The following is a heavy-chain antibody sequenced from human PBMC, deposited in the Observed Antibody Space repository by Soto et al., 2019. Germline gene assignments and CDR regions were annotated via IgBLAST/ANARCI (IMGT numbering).Heavy chain of an antibody. D-gene: IGHD3-9*01. CDR3: ARLRGYFDWLGDLY. CDR1: GGSISSSSYY. J-gene: IGHJ4*02. V-gene: IGHV4-39*01. CDR2: IYYSGST. Sequence: PSETLSLTCTVSGGSISSSSYYWGWIRQPPGKGLEWIGSIYYSGSTYYNPSLKSRVTISVDTSKNQFSLKLSSVTAADTAVYYCARLRGYFDWLGDLYWGQGTLVTVSS.